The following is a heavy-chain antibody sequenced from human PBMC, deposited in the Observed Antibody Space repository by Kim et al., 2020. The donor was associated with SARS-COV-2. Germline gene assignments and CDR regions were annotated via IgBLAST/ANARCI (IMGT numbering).Heavy chain of an antibody. Sequence: ASVKVSCKASGYTFTGYYIHWVRQAPGQGLEWMGRINPNSGGTNYAQKFQGRVTMTRDTSINTAYMELSRLTSDDTVIYYCARSVDYGSGSYLGYWGQGTLVTVSS. D-gene: IGHD3-10*01. V-gene: IGHV1-2*05. CDR2: INPNSGGT. CDR1: GYTFTGYY. CDR3: ARSVDYGSGSYLGY. J-gene: IGHJ4*02.